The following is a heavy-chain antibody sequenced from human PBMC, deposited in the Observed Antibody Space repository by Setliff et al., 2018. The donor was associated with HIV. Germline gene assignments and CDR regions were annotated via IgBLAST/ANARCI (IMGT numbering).Heavy chain of an antibody. V-gene: IGHV4-4*07. Sequence: SETLSLTCTVSGGSISSYYWSWIRQPAGKGLEWIGRIYTSGSTNYNPSLKSRVTMSVDTSKNQSSLKLISVTAADTAVYYCARGSSGRAPAPARAPHYYGLDLWGPGTTVTVSS. CDR1: GGSISSYY. CDR3: ARGSSGRAPAPARAPHYYGLDL. D-gene: IGHD6-6*01. CDR2: IYTSGST. J-gene: IGHJ6*01.